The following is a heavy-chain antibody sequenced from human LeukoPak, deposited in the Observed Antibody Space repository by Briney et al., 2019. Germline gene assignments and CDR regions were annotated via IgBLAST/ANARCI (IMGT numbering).Heavy chain of an antibody. CDR3: AVDWGVLDVFDI. V-gene: IGHV3-30*03. J-gene: IGHJ3*02. CDR1: GFTFSSYG. Sequence: QSGGSLRLSCAASGFTFSSYGMHWVRQAPGKGLEWVAVISYDGSNKYYADSVKGRFTISRDNSKNTLYLQMNSLRAEDTAVYYCAVDWGVLDVFDIWGQGTMVTVSS. D-gene: IGHD3-16*01. CDR2: ISYDGSNK.